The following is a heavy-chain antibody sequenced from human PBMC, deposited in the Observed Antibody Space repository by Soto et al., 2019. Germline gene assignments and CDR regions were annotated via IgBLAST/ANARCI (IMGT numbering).Heavy chain of an antibody. D-gene: IGHD2-2*01. CDR3: ARQGYCSTTACYAVDY. CDR2: IYPGDSNT. J-gene: IGHJ4*02. Sequence: GESLKISCKGSGYTFTSYWIGWVRQMPGKGLEWMGIIYPGDSNTRYSPSFQGQVTISADKSISTAYLQWSSLRVTDTAMYFCARQGYCSTTACYAVDYWGQGLLVTVSS. V-gene: IGHV5-51*01. CDR1: GYTFTSYW.